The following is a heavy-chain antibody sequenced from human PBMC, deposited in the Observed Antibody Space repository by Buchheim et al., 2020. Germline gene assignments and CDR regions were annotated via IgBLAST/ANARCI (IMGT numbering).Heavy chain of an antibody. CDR2: ISGSGNTI. Sequence: QVQLVESGGGLVKPGGSLRLSCAASGFTFSDYYMTWIRQAPGKGLEWISYISGSGNTIYYADSVKGRFTISRDNAKNSLYLQMNTLRAEDTAVFYCARQEYYYDSSGYSGKYFHHWGQGTL. D-gene: IGHD3-22*01. V-gene: IGHV3-11*01. CDR3: ARQEYYYDSSGYSGKYFHH. J-gene: IGHJ1*01. CDR1: GFTFSDYY.